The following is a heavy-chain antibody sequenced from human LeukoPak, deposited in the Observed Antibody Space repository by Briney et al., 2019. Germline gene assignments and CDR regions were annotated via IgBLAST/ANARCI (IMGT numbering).Heavy chain of an antibody. CDR3: ARDEGYYYYYMDV. V-gene: IGHV3-53*01. CDR1: GFTFSSYA. CDR2: IYSGGST. J-gene: IGHJ6*03. Sequence: GGSLRLSCAASGFTFSSYAMSWVRQAPGKGLEWVSVIYSGGSTYYADSVKGRFTISRDNSKNTLYLQMNSLRAEDTAVYYCARDEGYYYYYMDVWGKGTTVTVSS.